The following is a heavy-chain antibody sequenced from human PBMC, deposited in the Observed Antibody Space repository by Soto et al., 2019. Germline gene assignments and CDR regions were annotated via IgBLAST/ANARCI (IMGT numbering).Heavy chain of an antibody. Sequence: GGSLRPSCAASGFSFSSYAINWVRQAPGKGLEWVSYISSGSGTIYYADSVKGRFTVSRDNAKNSLYLQMNSLRDEDTAVYFCAGYYNFDDWGQGTLVTVSS. CDR2: ISSGSGTI. J-gene: IGHJ4*02. V-gene: IGHV3-48*02. CDR3: AGYYNFDD. CDR1: GFSFSSYA. D-gene: IGHD3-22*01.